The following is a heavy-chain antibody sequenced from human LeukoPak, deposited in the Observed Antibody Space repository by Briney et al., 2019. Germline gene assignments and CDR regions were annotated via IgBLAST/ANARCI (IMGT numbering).Heavy chain of an antibody. CDR3: ARVWESRHLDY. CDR1: GFTFSDYY. Sequence: GGSLRLSCAASGFTFSDYYMSWIRQAPGKGLEWVANIKQDGSEKYYVDSVKGRFTISRDNAKNSLYLQMNSLRAEDTAVYYCARVWESRHLDYWGQGTLVTVSS. J-gene: IGHJ4*02. D-gene: IGHD1-26*01. CDR2: IKQDGSEK. V-gene: IGHV3-7*01.